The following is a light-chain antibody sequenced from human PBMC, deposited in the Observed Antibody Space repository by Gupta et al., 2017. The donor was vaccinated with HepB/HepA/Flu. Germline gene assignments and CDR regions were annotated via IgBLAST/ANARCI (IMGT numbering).Light chain of an antibody. CDR3: RQDHRSPRT. CDR1: QSISSY. Sequence: DIQMTQSPSSLSASVGDRVTITCRASQSISSYLNWYQQKPGKAPKLLIYAASSLHSGVPSRFSGSGSGTDFTLKVSSVQPEDVATYYCRQDHRSPRTFGQGTKVEIK. J-gene: IGKJ2*02. CDR2: AAS. V-gene: IGKV1-39*01.